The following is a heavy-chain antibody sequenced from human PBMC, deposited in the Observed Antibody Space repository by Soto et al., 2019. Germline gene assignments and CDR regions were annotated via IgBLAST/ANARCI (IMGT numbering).Heavy chain of an antibody. V-gene: IGHV4-39*01. CDR1: GGSLSSSLYY. CDR2: INYSGNT. CDR3: SRRAPEGFDP. J-gene: IGHJ5*02. Sequence: PSETLSLTCTVSGGSLSSSLYYWGWIRRPPGKGLEFIGSINYSGNTYYSPSLKSRVTLSVDTSKNQFSLKVTSVTATDTGLYYCSRRAPEGFDPWGQGTLVTVSP.